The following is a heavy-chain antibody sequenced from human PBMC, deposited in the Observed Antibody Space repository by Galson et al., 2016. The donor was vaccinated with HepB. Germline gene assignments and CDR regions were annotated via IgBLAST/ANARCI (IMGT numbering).Heavy chain of an antibody. V-gene: IGHV3-7*01. J-gene: IGHJ3*02. Sequence: SLRLSCAASGFIFSSYWMNWVRQAPGKGLEWVADIKHDGSEKYYVDSVEGRFTVSRDNAKNSLYLQMSSLRAEDTAVYYCATMFYYYGSGFDRVDAFDIWGQGTMVTVSS. CDR1: GFIFSSYW. CDR3: ATMFYYYGSGFDRVDAFDI. CDR2: IKHDGSEK. D-gene: IGHD3-22*01.